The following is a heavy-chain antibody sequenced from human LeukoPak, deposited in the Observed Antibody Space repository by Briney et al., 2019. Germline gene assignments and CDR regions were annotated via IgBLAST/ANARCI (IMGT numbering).Heavy chain of an antibody. V-gene: IGHV4-59*01. J-gene: IGHJ4*02. CDR3: ARRRYYDSTGYNPTYYFDY. CDR2: IYYSVDT. D-gene: IGHD3-22*01. Sequence: SETLSLTCTVSGDSIIGSYWSWIRQAPGKGLEWIGYIYYSVDTDYNPSLKNRVTISLDTSKKQFSLRLTSVTAADTAVYYCARRRYYDSTGYNPTYYFDYWGQGIPVTVSS. CDR1: GDSIIGSY.